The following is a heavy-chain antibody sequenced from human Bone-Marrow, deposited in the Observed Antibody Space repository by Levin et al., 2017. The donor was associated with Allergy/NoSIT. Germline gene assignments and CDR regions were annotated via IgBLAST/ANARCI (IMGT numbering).Heavy chain of an antibody. J-gene: IGHJ4*02. CDR3: AKARPGRSGNYAGTSARRELDF. CDR2: ISGSGGGT. Sequence: PGGSLRLSCAASGFTFSSYAMSWVRQAPGKGLEWVSAISGSGGGTYYADSVKGRFTISRDNSKNTLYLQMNSLRAEDTAVYYCAKARPGRSGNYAGTSARRELDFWGQGALVTVSS. V-gene: IGHV3-23*01. D-gene: IGHD3-3*01. CDR1: GFTFSSYA.